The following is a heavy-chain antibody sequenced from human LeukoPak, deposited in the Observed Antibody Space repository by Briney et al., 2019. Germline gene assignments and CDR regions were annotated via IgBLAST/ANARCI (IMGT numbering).Heavy chain of an antibody. CDR1: GGSISSGGYS. CDR2: IYYSGST. Sequence: SETLSLTCTVSGGSISSGGYSWSWIRQHPGKGLEWIGYIYYSGSTYYNPSLKSRVTISVDTSKNQFSLKLSSVTAADTAVYYCARGCGYSYGPDAFDIWGQGTMVTVSS. D-gene: IGHD5-18*01. J-gene: IGHJ3*02. V-gene: IGHV4-31*03. CDR3: ARGCGYSYGPDAFDI.